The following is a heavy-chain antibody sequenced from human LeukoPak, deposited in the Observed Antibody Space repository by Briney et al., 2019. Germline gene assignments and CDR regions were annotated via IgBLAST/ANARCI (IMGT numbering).Heavy chain of an antibody. Sequence: GGSMRLSCAASGFTFSSYSMNWVRHAPGKGLEWVSYISSSSSTIYYADSVKGRFTISRDNAKNSQYLQMSSLRAEDTAVYYCARGLSYGDFDYWGQGTLVTVSS. D-gene: IGHD4-17*01. CDR2: ISSSSSTI. CDR1: GFTFSSYS. CDR3: ARGLSYGDFDY. V-gene: IGHV3-48*04. J-gene: IGHJ4*02.